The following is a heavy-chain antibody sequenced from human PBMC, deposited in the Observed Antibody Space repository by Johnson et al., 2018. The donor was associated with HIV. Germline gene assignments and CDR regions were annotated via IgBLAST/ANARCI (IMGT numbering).Heavy chain of an antibody. CDR1: GFTFSSYA. Sequence: EVQLLESGGGLVKPGGSLRLSCAASGFTFSSYAMHWVRQAPGKGLEWVSGIGTAGDTYYPGSVKGRFTISRENAKNSLYLQMNSLRAGDTAVYYCARGDDWGPNAFDIWGQGTMVTVSS. CDR3: ARGDDWGPNAFDI. CDR2: IGTAGDT. V-gene: IGHV3-13*01. J-gene: IGHJ3*02. D-gene: IGHD7-27*01.